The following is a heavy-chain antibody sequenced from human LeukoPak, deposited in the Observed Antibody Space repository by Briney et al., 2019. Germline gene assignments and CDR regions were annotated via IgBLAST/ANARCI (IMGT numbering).Heavy chain of an antibody. CDR1: GVSISSRSDY. CDR2: LDSSGST. CDR3: SRSHDYGGLYFYYYMDV. Sequence: SETLSLTCTVSGVSISSRSDYWGWLRQTPGKGLEWIGNLDSSGSTYYNPSLKSRVTISVGTSKNQFSLNLRSVTAADTAIYFCSRSHDYGGLYFYYYMDVWGKGTTVTVSS. V-gene: IGHV4-39*01. J-gene: IGHJ6*03. D-gene: IGHD4-23*01.